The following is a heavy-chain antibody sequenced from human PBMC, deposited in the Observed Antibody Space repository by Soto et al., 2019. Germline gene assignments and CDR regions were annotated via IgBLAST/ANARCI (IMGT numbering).Heavy chain of an antibody. CDR3: ASDPPPVDY. CDR1: GYTFTSYG. Sequence: QVQLVQSGAEVKKPGASVKVSCKASGYTFTSYGISWVRQAPGQGLEWMGWISAYNGNTNYAQKLQGRVTMTTDTSRSTAYRELRRLRSGDTAVYSCASDPPPVDYWGQGTLVTVSP. CDR2: ISAYNGNT. J-gene: IGHJ4*02. V-gene: IGHV1-18*01.